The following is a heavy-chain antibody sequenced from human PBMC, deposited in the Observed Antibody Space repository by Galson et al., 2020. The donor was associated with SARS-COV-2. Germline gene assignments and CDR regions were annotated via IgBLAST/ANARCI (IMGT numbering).Heavy chain of an antibody. J-gene: IGHJ4*02. CDR3: AREFDGDSPFDY. Sequence: VSVNVSCKASGYTFTSYGISWVRQAPGQGLEWMGWISAYNGNTNYAQKLQGRVTMTTDTSTSTAYMELRSLRSDDTAVYYCAREFDGDSPFDYWGQGTLVTVSS. V-gene: IGHV1-18*04. CDR1: GYTFTSYG. CDR2: ISAYNGNT. D-gene: IGHD2-21*01.